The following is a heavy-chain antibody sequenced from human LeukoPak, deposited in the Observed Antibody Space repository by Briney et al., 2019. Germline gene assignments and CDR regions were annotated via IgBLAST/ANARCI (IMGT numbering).Heavy chain of an antibody. CDR3: ARSMVRGVIYDY. J-gene: IGHJ4*02. Sequence: GGSLRLSCAASGFTFSDYYMSWIRQAPGKGLEWVSYISSSGSTIYYADSVKGRFTISRDNAKNSLYLQMNSLRAEDTAVYHCARSMVRGVIYDYWGQGTLVTVSS. V-gene: IGHV3-11*01. CDR1: GFTFSDYY. D-gene: IGHD3-10*01. CDR2: ISSSGSTI.